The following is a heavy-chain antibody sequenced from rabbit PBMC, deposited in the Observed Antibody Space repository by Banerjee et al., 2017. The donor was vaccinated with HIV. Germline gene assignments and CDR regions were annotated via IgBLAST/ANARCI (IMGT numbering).Heavy chain of an antibody. CDR1: GFSFSSSQD. V-gene: IGHV1S40*01. Sequence: QSLEESGGDLVKPGASLTLTCTASGFSFSSSQDMCGGRPAPGKGLGWFDRIYAGSRGIAYYARWAKERFSISQTSSPTVTLQMPSLTAADPATYFCAEDQSGSSGIAFNLWGQGTLVTVS. J-gene: IGHJ4*01. CDR2: IYAGSRGIA. CDR3: AEDQSGSSGIAFNL. D-gene: IGHD1-1*01.